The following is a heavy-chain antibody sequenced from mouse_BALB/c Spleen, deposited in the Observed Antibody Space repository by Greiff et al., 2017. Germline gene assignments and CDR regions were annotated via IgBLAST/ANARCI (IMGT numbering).Heavy chain of an antibody. V-gene: IGHV1-7*01. CDR1: GYTFTSYW. Sequence: VQLQQSGAELAKPGASVKMSCKASGYTFTSYWMHWVKQRPGQGLEWIGYINPSTGYTEYNQKFKDKATLTADKSSSTAYMQLSSLTSEDSAVYYCARWGRDYYAMDYWGQGTSVTVSS. CDR3: ARWGRDYYAMDY. CDR2: INPSTGYT. J-gene: IGHJ4*01. D-gene: IGHD3-3*01.